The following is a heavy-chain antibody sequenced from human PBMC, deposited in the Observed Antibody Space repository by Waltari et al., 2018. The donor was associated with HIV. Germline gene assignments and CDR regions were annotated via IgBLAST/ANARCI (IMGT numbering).Heavy chain of an antibody. V-gene: IGHV4-34*02. D-gene: IGHD2-2*01. J-gene: IGHJ5*02. CDR1: GGSFSGYY. CDR2: ITHGGST. CDR3: ARGVPQGLVVVVPTGMRDLSWFDP. Sequence: QVQLQQWGAGLLKPSETLSLTCAVFGGSFSGYYWTWIRQPPGQGLGCIGEITHGGSTTYNPSLTSRVSISLDTSKNQFSLKLTSVTAADTAVYYCARGVPQGLVVVVPTGMRDLSWFDPWGHGTLVTVSS.